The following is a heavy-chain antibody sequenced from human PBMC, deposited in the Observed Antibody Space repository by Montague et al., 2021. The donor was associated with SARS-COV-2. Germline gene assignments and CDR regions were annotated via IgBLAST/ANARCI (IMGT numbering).Heavy chain of an antibody. J-gene: IGHJ3*02. CDR2: IYYSGST. CDR3: ARRELGYCSGGSCPNAFDI. D-gene: IGHD2-15*01. V-gene: IGHV4-59*01. CDR1: GVSISNYY. Sequence: SETLSLTCTVSGVSISNYYWSWIRQPPGKGLEWIVYIYYSGSTNXNPSLKSRVTISVDTSKNQFSLKLSSVTAADTAVYYCARRELGYCSGGSCPNAFDIWGQGTMVTVSS.